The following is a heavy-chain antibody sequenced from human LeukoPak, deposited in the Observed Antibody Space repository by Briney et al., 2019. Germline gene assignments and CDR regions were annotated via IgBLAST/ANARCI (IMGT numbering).Heavy chain of an antibody. J-gene: IGHJ5*02. CDR2: ISAYNGNT. V-gene: IGHV1-18*01. CDR1: GYTFTSYG. Sequence: GASVKVSCKASGYTFTSYGIRWVRQAPGQGHEWMGWISAYNGNTNYAQKLQGRGTITTETSTSTAYMELRSLRSDATAVYYCARVWQYDWFDPWGQGTLVTVSS. CDR3: ARVWQYDWFDP. D-gene: IGHD6-19*01.